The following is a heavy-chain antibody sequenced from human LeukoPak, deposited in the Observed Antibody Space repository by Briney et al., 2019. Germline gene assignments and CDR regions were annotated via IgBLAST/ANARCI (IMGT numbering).Heavy chain of an antibody. CDR2: INPSGGST. CDR3: AREGEVIVTDNLFY. J-gene: IGHJ4*02. CDR1: GYTFTSYY. D-gene: IGHD2-21*01. V-gene: IGHV1-46*01. Sequence: GASVKVSCKASGYTFTSYYMHWVRQAPGQGLEWMGIINPSGGSTTYAQMFQGRVTMTRDTPTRTVYMELSSLRSEDTAAYYCAREGEVIVTDNLFYWGRGTLVTVSS.